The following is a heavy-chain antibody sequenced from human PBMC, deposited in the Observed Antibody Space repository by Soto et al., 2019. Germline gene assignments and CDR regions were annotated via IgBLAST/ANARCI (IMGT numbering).Heavy chain of an antibody. V-gene: IGHV3-21*06. D-gene: IGHD1-26*01. CDR1: TFSMYS. CDR3: ARDQGGSYDSWFDP. CDR2: ISSGSAYI. Sequence: EVQVVESGGGLVQPGGSLRLSCTFTFSMYSMNWVRQAPGKGLEWVASISSGSAYIKYAESVKGRFTISRDNDKNSLHLQMNSLRAEDTAIYQCARDQGGSYDSWFDPWGQGTLVTVSS. J-gene: IGHJ5*02.